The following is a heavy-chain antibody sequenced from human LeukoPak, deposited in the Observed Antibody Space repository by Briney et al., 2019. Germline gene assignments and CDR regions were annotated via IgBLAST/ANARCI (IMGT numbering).Heavy chain of an antibody. CDR3: AREVGDSSSWYSGMDV. CDR2: IYYSGST. Sequence: SETLSLTCTVSGGSISSYYWSWIRQPPGKGLEWIGYIYYSGSTSYNPSLKSRVTISVDTSQNQFSLKLSSVTAADTAVYYCAREVGDSSSWYSGMDVWGQGTTVTVSS. V-gene: IGHV4-59*12. D-gene: IGHD6-13*01. CDR1: GGSISSYY. J-gene: IGHJ6*02.